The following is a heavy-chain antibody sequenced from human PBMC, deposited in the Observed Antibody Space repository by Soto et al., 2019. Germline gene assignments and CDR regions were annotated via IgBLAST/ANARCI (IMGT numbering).Heavy chain of an antibody. J-gene: IGHJ4*02. CDR2: SNHRGDT. V-gene: IGHV4-34*01. Sequence: SETLSLTCAVYGGDFSGYYWSWIRQPPGKGLEWIGESNHRGDTNYNPSLKSRVTISIDTPKNQFSLSLNSVTAADTAVYFCEGIASLGTFLNWGLGTLVTVSS. D-gene: IGHD1-1*01. CDR3: EGIASLGTFLN. CDR1: GGDFSGYY.